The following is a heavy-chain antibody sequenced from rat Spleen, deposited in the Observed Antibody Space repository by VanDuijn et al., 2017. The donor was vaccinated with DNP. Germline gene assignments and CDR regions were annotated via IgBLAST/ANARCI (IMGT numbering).Heavy chain of an antibody. V-gene: IGHV3-3*01. CDR2: INSAGSP. J-gene: IGHJ2*01. CDR1: GYSITSNFK. Sequence: EVQLQESGPGLVKPSQSLSLTCSVTGYSITSNFKWSWIRKFPGNELEWMGYINSAGSPNYNPSLKSRFSITRDTSQNQFFLQVNSVATEDTATYYCAIQLGVFDYWGQGVMVTVSS. D-gene: IGHD5-1*01. CDR3: AIQLGVFDY.